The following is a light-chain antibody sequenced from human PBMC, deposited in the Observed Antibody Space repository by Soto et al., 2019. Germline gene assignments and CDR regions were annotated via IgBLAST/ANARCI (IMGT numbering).Light chain of an antibody. Sequence: EIGFTQSPATLSLSPGGKATLSCRASQSVSSYLAWYQQKPGQAPRLLIYDASNRATGIPARFSGSGSGTDFTLTISGLEPEDFAVYYCQQRSSSITFGQGTRLEIK. CDR1: QSVSSY. V-gene: IGKV3-11*01. CDR3: QQRSSSIT. CDR2: DAS. J-gene: IGKJ5*01.